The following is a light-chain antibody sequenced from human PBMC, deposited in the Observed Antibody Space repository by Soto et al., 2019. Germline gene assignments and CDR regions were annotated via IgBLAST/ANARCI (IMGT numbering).Light chain of an antibody. J-gene: IGKJ2*01. CDR1: QSVNNN. CDR2: GAS. V-gene: IGKV3-15*01. CDR3: QQYNNLPPDT. Sequence: EIILTQSPASLSVSPGEGATLSCRASQSVNNNLAWYHQKPGQAPRLLIYGASTRPTGIPGRFRGSGSGTEFTLTITSLQSEDFAVYFCQQYNNLPPDTFGQGTKLEIK.